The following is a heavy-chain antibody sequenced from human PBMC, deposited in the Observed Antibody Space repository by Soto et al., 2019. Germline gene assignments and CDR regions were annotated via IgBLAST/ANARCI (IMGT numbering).Heavy chain of an antibody. CDR3: AKDQLPGIVATTDY. J-gene: IGHJ4*02. CDR1: GFTFSSYA. D-gene: IGHD5-12*01. Sequence: GESLRLSCAASGFTFSSYAMSWVRQAPGKGLEWVSAISGSGGSTYYADSVKGRFTISRDNSKNTLYLQMNSLRAEDTAVYYCAKDQLPGIVATTDYWGQGTLVTVSS. V-gene: IGHV3-23*01. CDR2: ISGSGGST.